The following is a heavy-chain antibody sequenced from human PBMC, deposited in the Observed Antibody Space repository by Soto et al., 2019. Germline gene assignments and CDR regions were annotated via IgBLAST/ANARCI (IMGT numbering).Heavy chain of an antibody. D-gene: IGHD2-21*02. CDR2: VSGSGRET. CDR1: GFTFSNYA. Sequence: EVQLLESGGGLVQPGGSLRLSCAASGFTFSNYAMSWVRQAPGKGLEWVSAVSGSGRETYYADSFKGRFTISRDNSKNTVDLQMNSLRAQDTAMYYCAKDAVPGDGLWLVADWGQGTLVTVS. J-gene: IGHJ4*02. V-gene: IGHV3-23*01. CDR3: AKDAVPGDGLWLVAD.